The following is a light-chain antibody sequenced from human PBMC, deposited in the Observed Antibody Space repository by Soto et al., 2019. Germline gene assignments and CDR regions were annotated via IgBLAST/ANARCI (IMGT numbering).Light chain of an antibody. J-gene: IGLJ2*01. CDR3: SSYAGINTVV. Sequence: QSALTQPPSASGSPGQSVTISCTGTSSDVGGYNYVSWYQQHPGKAPKLILYEVSERPSGVPDRFSGSKSGNTASLTVSGLQAEDGADYYCSSYAGINTVVFGGGTKLTVL. CDR2: EVS. V-gene: IGLV2-8*01. CDR1: SSDVGGYNY.